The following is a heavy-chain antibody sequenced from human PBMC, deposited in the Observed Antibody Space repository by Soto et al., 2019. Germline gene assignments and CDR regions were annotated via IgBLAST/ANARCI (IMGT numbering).Heavy chain of an antibody. CDR3: ARVLYYGSGSYSPYGMDV. Sequence: QVQLVESGGGMVQPGKSLRLSCATSGFTFSNYGMHWVRQAPGKGPEWVAVVSFHGSDMYYADSVKGRFTISRDNSKDTLYLQMSSLRVEDTAVYYCARVLYYGSGSYSPYGMDVWGQGTTVTVSS. D-gene: IGHD3-10*01. J-gene: IGHJ6*02. CDR1: GFTFSNYG. CDR2: VSFHGSDM. V-gene: IGHV3-30*03.